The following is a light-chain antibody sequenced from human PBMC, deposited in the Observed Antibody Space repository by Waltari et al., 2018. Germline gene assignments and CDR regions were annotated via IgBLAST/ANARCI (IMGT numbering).Light chain of an antibody. CDR2: RND. Sequence: QSVLTQPPSASGTPGQRVTISCSGTSSNLGNNVVNWYQQVPGTAPKLLIYRNDRRPSGGPDRFSASKSGTSASLAISGRQSEDEAEYYCASWDDSLNGHWVFGGGTMVTVL. V-gene: IGLV1-44*01. J-gene: IGLJ3*02. CDR3: ASWDDSLNGHWV. CDR1: SSNLGNNV.